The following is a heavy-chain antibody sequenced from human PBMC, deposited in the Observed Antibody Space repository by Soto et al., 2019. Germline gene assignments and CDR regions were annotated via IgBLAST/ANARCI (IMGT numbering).Heavy chain of an antibody. Sequence: QVQLVESGGGVARPGRYLTLSCAASGFTFYTYATHWERLPPGKGLERVAAISYDGGSKYYAGSVRDRFTISRDDSKSTLYLQMNSLRREDTAVYYCVRTEGFSNYWYTDWGQGTLVTVSS. D-gene: IGHD6-13*01. V-gene: IGHV3-30-3*01. CDR2: ISYDGGSK. CDR3: VRTEGFSNYWYTD. J-gene: IGHJ4*02. CDR1: GFTFYTYA.